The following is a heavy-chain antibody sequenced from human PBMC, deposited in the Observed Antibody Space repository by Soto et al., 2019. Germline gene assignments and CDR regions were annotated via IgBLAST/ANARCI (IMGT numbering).Heavy chain of an antibody. D-gene: IGHD5-12*01. J-gene: IGHJ4*02. CDR1: GDSLSIGGYY. CDR3: ARSLGYTGYDFAY. CDR2: IYYSGST. V-gene: IGHV4-31*03. Sequence: QVQLQESGPGLVKPSQTLSLTCTVSGDSLSIGGYYFSWIRQHPGKGLEWIGYIYYSGSTYYNPSLKSRVTISVDTSMNQFSLKLSSVTAADTAVYYCARSLGYTGYDFAYWGQGTLVTVSS.